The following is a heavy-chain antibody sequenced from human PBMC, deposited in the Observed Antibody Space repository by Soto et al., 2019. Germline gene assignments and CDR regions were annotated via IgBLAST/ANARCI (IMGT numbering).Heavy chain of an antibody. CDR1: GGSFSGYY. D-gene: IGHD6-13*01. Sequence: SETLSLTCAVYGGSFSGYYWSRIRQPPGKGLEWIGEINHSGSTNYNPSLKSRVTISVDTSKNQFSLKLSSVTAADTAVYYCAREVSSGRSWYFYYYYGMDVWGQGTTVTVS. V-gene: IGHV4-34*01. CDR3: AREVSSGRSWYFYYYYGMDV. CDR2: INHSGST. J-gene: IGHJ6*02.